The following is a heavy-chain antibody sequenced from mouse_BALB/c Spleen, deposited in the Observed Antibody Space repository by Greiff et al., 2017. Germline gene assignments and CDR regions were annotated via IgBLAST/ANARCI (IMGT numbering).Heavy chain of an antibody. V-gene: IGHV1-54*01. CDR3: ARSGVLRYPYYFDY. D-gene: IGHD1-1*01. CDR2: INPGSGGT. J-gene: IGHJ2*01. Sequence: QVQLQQSGAELVRPGTSVKVSARALGYAFPNYWKGWVKQRPGQGLKWIGVINPGSGGTNYNEKFKGKATLTADKSSSTAYMQLSSLTSDDSAVYFCARSGVLRYPYYFDYWGQGTTLTVSS. CDR1: GYAFPNYW.